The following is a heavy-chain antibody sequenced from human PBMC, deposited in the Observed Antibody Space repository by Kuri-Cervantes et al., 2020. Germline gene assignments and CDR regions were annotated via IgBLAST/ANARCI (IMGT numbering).Heavy chain of an antibody. CDR1: GGSFSGQY. Sequence: SETLSLSCAVYGGSFSGQYWSWIRQPPGKGLEWIGYIYYSGSTVYNPSLKSRVTISVDTSKNQFSLKLTSVTAADTAVYYCARGYSYGWRWFDPWGQGTLVTVSS. V-gene: IGHV4-59*11. J-gene: IGHJ5*02. CDR2: IYYSGST. CDR3: ARGYSYGWRWFDP. D-gene: IGHD5-18*01.